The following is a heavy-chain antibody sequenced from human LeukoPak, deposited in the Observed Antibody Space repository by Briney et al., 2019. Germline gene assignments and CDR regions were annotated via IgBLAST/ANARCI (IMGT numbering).Heavy chain of an antibody. J-gene: IGHJ5*02. V-gene: IGHV4-4*07. CDR3: ARDRIAARRGVDWFDP. D-gene: IGHD6-6*01. Sequence: PSETLSLTCTVSGGSISSYYWSWIRQPAGKGLEWIGRIYTSGSTNYNPSLKSRVTMSLDTSKNQFSLKLSSVTAADTAVYYCARDRIAARRGVDWFDPWGQGTLVTVSS. CDR2: IYTSGST. CDR1: GGSISSYY.